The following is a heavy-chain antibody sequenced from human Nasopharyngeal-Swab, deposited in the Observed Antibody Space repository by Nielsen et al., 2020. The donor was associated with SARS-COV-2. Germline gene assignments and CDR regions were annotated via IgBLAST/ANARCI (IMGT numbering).Heavy chain of an antibody. J-gene: IGHJ3*02. D-gene: IGHD6-13*01. Sequence: GESLKISCAASGFTFSNYAMHWVRQAPGKGLEWVAVISYDGSNKYYADSVKGRFTISRDNSKNTLYLQMNSLRAEDTAVYYCARGAYSSSYDSDAFDIWGQGTMVTVSS. CDR1: GFTFSNYA. V-gene: IGHV3-30-3*01. CDR2: ISYDGSNK. CDR3: ARGAYSSSYDSDAFDI.